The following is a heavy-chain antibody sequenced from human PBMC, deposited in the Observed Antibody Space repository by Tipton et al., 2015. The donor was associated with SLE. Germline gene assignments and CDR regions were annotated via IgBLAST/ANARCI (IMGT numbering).Heavy chain of an antibody. CDR3: ARDAGMDV. J-gene: IGHJ6*02. V-gene: IGHV4-59*01. CDR2: IYYSGST. Sequence: TLSLTCTVSGVSISTYYWSWVRQPPGKGLEWIGYIYYSGSTNHNPSLKSRVTMSVDTSKNQFSLKLSSVIAADTAVYYCARDAGMDVWGQGITVTVSS. CDR1: GVSISTYY.